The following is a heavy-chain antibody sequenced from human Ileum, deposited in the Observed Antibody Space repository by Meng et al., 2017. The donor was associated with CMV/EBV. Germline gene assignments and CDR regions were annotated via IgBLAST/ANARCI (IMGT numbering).Heavy chain of an antibody. CDR3: ASRPPMSGVSRTYFNAVDA. Sequence: GGSLRLSCVVSGFTFRNYWMQWVRQAPGKGLEGISRINDDGSTTVYADSVTGRFTISRDNAKNTLYLQMNSLRGDDTAVYYCASRPPMSGVSRTYFNAVDAWGQGNTVTVSS. CDR1: GFTFRNYW. J-gene: IGHJ6*02. CDR2: INDDGSTT. V-gene: IGHV3-74*01. D-gene: IGHD3-10*02.